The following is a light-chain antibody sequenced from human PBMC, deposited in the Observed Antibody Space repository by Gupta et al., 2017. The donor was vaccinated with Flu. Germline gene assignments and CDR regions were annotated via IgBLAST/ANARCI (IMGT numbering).Light chain of an antibody. CDR2: DDN. Sequence: KVTISCSGSSSKIGSNDVSWYQQVPGTDPNLLIYDDNRRRSGIPDRFSASKSGTAATLGTAGLQTGEEADDYCGSADNGRNVFVFGTGTRLTVL. V-gene: IGLV1-51*01. J-gene: IGLJ1*01. CDR1: SSKIGSND. CDR3: GSADNGRNVFV.